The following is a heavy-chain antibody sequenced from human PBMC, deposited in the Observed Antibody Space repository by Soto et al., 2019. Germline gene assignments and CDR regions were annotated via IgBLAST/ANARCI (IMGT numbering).Heavy chain of an antibody. J-gene: IGHJ4*02. Sequence: PSETLSLTCIVSGASISSYYWSWIRQPAGKGLEWIGRIHTNGGTTYNPSLGSRVTMLADTSKNQFSLRLSSVTAADTAMYYCARDEKQSDYFDYWGQGTLVTVSS. CDR2: IHTNGGT. V-gene: IGHV4-4*07. CDR3: ARDEKQSDYFDY. CDR1: GASISSYY.